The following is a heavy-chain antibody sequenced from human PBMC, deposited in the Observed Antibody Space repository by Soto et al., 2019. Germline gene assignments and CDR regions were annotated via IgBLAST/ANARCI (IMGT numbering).Heavy chain of an antibody. CDR1: GGYISSGGYY. CDR2: IYYSGST. CDR3: ASLFDWSSGAFDI. Sequence: QVHLQESGPGLVKPSQTLSLTCTVSGGYISSGGYYWSWIRQHPGKGLEWIGYIYYSGSTYYNPSLKSRVTISVDTSKNQFSLKLSSVTAADTAVYYCASLFDWSSGAFDIWGQGTMVTVSS. D-gene: IGHD3-9*01. V-gene: IGHV4-31*03. J-gene: IGHJ3*02.